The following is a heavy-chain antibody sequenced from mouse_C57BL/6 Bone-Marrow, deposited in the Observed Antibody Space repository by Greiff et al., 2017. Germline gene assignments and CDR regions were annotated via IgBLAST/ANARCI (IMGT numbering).Heavy chain of an antibody. D-gene: IGHD2-1*01. CDR1: GFTFSGFW. V-gene: IGHV11-2*01. CDR2: INSDGSAT. Sequence: EVNVVETGGGLVQPGGSRGLSCEGSGFTFSGFWMSWVRQTPGKTLEWIGDINSDGSATNYAPSIKDRFTIFRDNDKSTLYLQMSNVRSEDTATYFCMRYGNYWYFDVWGTGTTVTVSS. J-gene: IGHJ1*03. CDR3: MRYGNYWYFDV.